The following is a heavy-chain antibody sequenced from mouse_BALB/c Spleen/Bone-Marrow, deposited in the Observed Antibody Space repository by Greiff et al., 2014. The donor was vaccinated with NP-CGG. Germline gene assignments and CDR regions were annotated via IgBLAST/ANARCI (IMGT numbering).Heavy chain of an antibody. CDR3: ARDGTNYYGMDY. CDR1: GYSFTGYT. Sequence: EVKLQESGPELVKPGASMKISCKASGYSFTGYTMNWVKQSHGKNLEWIGLINPYNGGTSYNQRFKGKATLTVDKSSTTAYMELLSLTSEDSAVYFCARDGTNYYGMDYWGQGTSVTVSS. D-gene: IGHD2-14*01. CDR2: INPYNGGT. V-gene: IGHV1-18*01. J-gene: IGHJ4*01.